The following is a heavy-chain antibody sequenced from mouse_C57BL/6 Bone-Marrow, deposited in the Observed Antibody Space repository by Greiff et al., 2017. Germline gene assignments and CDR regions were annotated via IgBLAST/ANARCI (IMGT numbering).Heavy chain of an antibody. Sequence: EVKVVESGGDLVKPGGSLKLSCAASGFTFSSYGMSWVRQTPDKRLEWVATISSGGSYTYYPDSVKGRFTISRDNAKNTLYLQMSSLKSEDTAMYYCARHGYYGSSYWYFDVWGTGTTVTVSS. CDR1: GFTFSSYG. V-gene: IGHV5-6*01. D-gene: IGHD1-1*01. CDR2: ISSGGSYT. CDR3: ARHGYYGSSYWYFDV. J-gene: IGHJ1*03.